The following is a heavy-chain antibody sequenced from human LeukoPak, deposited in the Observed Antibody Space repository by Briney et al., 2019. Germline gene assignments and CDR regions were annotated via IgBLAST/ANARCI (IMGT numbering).Heavy chain of an antibody. V-gene: IGHV1-18*01. Sequence: ASVKVSCKASGYTFTTYGFSWVRQAPGQGLEWMGWISAYNGNTNYAQRLQGRVTMTTDTSTSTVYMELRSLRSDDTAVYYCAKDKNWKPDYWGQGTLVTVSS. D-gene: IGHD1-1*01. CDR3: AKDKNWKPDY. J-gene: IGHJ4*02. CDR2: ISAYNGNT. CDR1: GYTFTTYG.